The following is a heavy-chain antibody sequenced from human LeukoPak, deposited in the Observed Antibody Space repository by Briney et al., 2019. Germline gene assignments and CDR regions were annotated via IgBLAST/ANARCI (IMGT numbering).Heavy chain of an antibody. D-gene: IGHD4-17*01. CDR3: AKTYGHFDD. Sequence: GGSLRLSCAASGFTITSYTMNWVGQAQGKGLEWVSSITSGSSYIYYADSVKGRFTISRDNAKNSLYLQMTSLRVEDTAVYYCAKTYGHFDDWGQGALVTVSS. J-gene: IGHJ4*02. CDR2: ITSGSSYI. V-gene: IGHV3-21*01. CDR1: GFTITSYT.